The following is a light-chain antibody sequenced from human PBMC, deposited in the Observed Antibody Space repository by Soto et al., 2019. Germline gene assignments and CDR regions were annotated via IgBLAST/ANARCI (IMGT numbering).Light chain of an antibody. CDR3: QERTGWPPWT. CDR2: DAS. J-gene: IGKJ1*01. Sequence: VMTQSPGTLSLSPGERATLSCRASQSVTSNFLAWYRQKPGQAPRLLIYDASKRASGFPARFSGSGSGTDFTLTISSLEPEDFAVYYCQERTGWPPWTFGQGTKVDIK. CDR1: QSVTSN. V-gene: IGKV3-11*01.